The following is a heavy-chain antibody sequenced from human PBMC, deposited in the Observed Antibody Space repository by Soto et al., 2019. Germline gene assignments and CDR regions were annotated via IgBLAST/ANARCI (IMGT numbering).Heavy chain of an antibody. V-gene: IGHV5-51*01. D-gene: IGHD4-17*01. J-gene: IGHJ6*03. Sequence: PGESLKISCKGSGYSFTSYCIGWVRQMPGKGLEWMGIIYPGDSDTRCSPSFQGQVTISADKSISTAYLQWSSLKASDTAMYYCARQTVTTLKEPRHGANYYYYYMDVWGKGTTVTVSS. CDR2: IYPGDSDT. CDR1: GYSFTSYC. CDR3: ARQTVTTLKEPRHGANYYYYYMDV.